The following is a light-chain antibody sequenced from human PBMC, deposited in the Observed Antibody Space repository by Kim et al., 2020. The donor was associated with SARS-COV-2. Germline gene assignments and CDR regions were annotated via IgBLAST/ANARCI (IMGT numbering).Light chain of an antibody. Sequence: PGERAPLSCRASQSIDTCLAWYQQRPGQAPRLLVYDASNRATGVPDRFSGSGSGTDFTLTISSLEPEDFSTYYCQQRNSWPPAVTFGGGTKVDIK. V-gene: IGKV3-11*01. J-gene: IGKJ4*01. CDR2: DAS. CDR3: QQRNSWPPAVT. CDR1: QSIDTC.